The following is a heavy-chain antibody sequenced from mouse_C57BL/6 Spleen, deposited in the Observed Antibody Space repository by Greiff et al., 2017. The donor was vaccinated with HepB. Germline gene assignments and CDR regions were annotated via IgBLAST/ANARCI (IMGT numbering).Heavy chain of an antibody. CDR3: ARDRYYGSSYWYFDV. CDR2: INYDGSST. CDR1: GFTFSDYY. J-gene: IGHJ1*03. D-gene: IGHD1-1*01. Sequence: EVMLVESEGGLVQPGSSMKLSCTASGFTFSDYYMAWVRQVPEKGLEWVANINYDGSSTYYLDSLKSRFITSRDNAKNILYLQMSSLKSEDTATYYCARDRYYGSSYWYFDVWGTGTTVTVSS. V-gene: IGHV5-16*01.